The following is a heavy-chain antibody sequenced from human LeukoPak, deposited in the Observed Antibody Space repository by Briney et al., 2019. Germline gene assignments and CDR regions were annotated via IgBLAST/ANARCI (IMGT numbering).Heavy chain of an antibody. D-gene: IGHD3-22*01. CDR3: AKGSSGYTYFDY. CDR1: GFTFDDYA. J-gene: IGHJ4*02. CDR2: ISWNSGSI. Sequence: GGSLRLSCAASGFTFDDYAMHWVRQAPGKGLEWVSGISWNSGSIGYADSVKGRFTISRDNAKNSLYLQMNSLRAEDTALYYCAKGSSGYTYFDYWGQGTLVTVSS. V-gene: IGHV3-9*01.